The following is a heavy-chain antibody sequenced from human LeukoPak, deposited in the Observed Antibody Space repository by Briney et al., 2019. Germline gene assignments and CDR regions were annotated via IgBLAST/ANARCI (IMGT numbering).Heavy chain of an antibody. J-gene: IGHJ6*02. CDR3: ARWGLLEWLSFGYCYGVDV. CDR2: IYYSGST. Sequence: PSETLSLTCTVSGSSISSYYWSWIRQPPGKGLEWIGYIYYSGSTNYNPSLKSRATISVDTSKNQFSLKPSSVTAADTAVYYCARWGLLEWLSFGYCYGVDVWGQGTTVTVSS. D-gene: IGHD3-3*01. V-gene: IGHV4-59*01. CDR1: GSSISSYY.